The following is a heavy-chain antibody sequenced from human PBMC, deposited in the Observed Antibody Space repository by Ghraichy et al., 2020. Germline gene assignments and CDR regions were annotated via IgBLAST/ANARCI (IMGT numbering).Heavy chain of an antibody. Sequence: GESLRLSCAASGFTFSSYAMSWVRQAPGKGLEWVSAISGSGGSTYYADSVKGRFTISRDNSKNTLYLQMNSLRAEDTAVYYCAKDLYCSGGSCYPGLVYYWGQGTLVTVSS. J-gene: IGHJ4*02. CDR1: GFTFSSYA. D-gene: IGHD2-15*01. CDR3: AKDLYCSGGSCYPGLVYY. V-gene: IGHV3-23*01. CDR2: ISGSGGST.